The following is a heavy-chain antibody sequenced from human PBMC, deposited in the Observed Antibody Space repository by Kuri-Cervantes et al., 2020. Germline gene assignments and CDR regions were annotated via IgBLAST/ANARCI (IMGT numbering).Heavy chain of an antibody. CDR3: ATTTSYYYYYGMDV. V-gene: IGHV3-11*04. CDR1: GFTFSDYY. Sequence: GESLKISCAASGFTFSDYYMSWIRQAPGKGLEWVSYISSRGSTIYYADSVKGRFTISRDNAKNSLYLQMNSLRDEDTAVYYCATTTSYYYYYGMDVWGQGTTVTVSS. D-gene: IGHD1-26*01. CDR2: ISSRGSTI. J-gene: IGHJ6*02.